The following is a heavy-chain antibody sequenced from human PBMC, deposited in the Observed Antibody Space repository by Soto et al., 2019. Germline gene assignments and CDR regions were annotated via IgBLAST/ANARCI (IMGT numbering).Heavy chain of an antibody. CDR1: GFNFNIYA. Sequence: EVQLLESGGGLVQPGGSLRLSCAASGFNFNIYAMTWVRQAPGKGLEWVSTISPGGDSTYFADSVKGRVTISRDNSKNTLSLQMNSLRXEXXXXYXXXXXXXXXXXXXXXDVWGTGTTVTVSS. CDR3: XXXXXXXXXXXXXDV. V-gene: IGHV3-23*01. CDR2: ISPGGDST. J-gene: IGHJ6*04.